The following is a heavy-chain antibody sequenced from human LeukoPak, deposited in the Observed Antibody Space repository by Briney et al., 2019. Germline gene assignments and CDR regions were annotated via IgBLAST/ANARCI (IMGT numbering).Heavy chain of an antibody. D-gene: IGHD3-10*01. CDR2: ISYDGSEE. CDR1: GFTFSTSG. J-gene: IGHJ1*01. CDR3: VKAGIGELLRLYH. V-gene: IGHV3-30*18. Sequence: GGSRRLSCAASGFTFSTSGMHWVRQPPGKGLEWVAVISYDGSEEYYADSMKGRFTISRDNSENTLFLQMNSLRTDDTAVYYCVKAGIGELLRLYHWGQDTLDPVSS.